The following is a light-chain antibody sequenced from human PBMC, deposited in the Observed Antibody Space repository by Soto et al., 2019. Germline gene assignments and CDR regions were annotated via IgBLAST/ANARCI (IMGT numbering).Light chain of an antibody. CDR1: QSVSNW. CDR2: DVS. CDR3: QQYNTYST. Sequence: DISMTQSPSTLSASIGDRVTISCRASQSVSNWLAWYQQKPGKAPNLLIYDVSSLESGVPSRFSGSGSGTEFILTISSLQPDDFATYYCQQYNTYSTFGQRTRLEIK. V-gene: IGKV1-5*01. J-gene: IGKJ5*01.